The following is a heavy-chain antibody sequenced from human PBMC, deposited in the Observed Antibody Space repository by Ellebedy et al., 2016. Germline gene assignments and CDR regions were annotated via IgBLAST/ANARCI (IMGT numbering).Heavy chain of an antibody. CDR1: GYSINSGYY. J-gene: IGHJ1*01. V-gene: IGHV4-38-2*02. D-gene: IGHD3-9*01. Sequence: SETLSLXCSVSGYSINSGYYWGWIRQPPGKGLEWIGSIYHRGNTYYNPSLKSRVTISVDTSKNQFSLRLSSLTAADTAVYHCARVRFLTGYWGYIQLWGQGTLVTVSS. CDR3: ARVRFLTGYWGYIQL. CDR2: IYHRGNT.